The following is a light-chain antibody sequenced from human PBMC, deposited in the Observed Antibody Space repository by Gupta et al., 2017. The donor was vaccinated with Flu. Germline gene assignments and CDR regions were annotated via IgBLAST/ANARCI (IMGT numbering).Light chain of an antibody. CDR1: SSNIGAGYD. J-gene: IGLJ2*01. Sequence: QSVLTQPPPVSGAPGQRVTIPCPGRSSNIGAGYDVHWYQQLPGTAPKLLIYGNSNRPSGVPDRFSGSKSGTSASLAITGLQAEDEADYYCQSYDSSLSGVVFGGGTKLTVL. CDR2: GNS. V-gene: IGLV1-40*01. CDR3: QSYDSSLSGVV.